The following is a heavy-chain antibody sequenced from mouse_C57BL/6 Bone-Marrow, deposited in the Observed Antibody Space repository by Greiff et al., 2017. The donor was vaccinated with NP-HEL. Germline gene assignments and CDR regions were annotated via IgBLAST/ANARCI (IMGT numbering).Heavy chain of an antibody. CDR2: IWSGGST. D-gene: IGHD4-1*01. CDR1: GFSLTSYG. CDR3: ARTGWDGWYFDV. J-gene: IGHJ1*03. Sequence: VQLQQSGPGLVQPSQSLSITCTVSGFSLTSYGVHWVRQSPGKGLEWLGVIWSGGSTDYNAAFISRLSISKDNSKSQVFFKMNSLQADDTAIDYGARTGWDGWYFDVWGTGTTVTVSS. V-gene: IGHV2-2*01.